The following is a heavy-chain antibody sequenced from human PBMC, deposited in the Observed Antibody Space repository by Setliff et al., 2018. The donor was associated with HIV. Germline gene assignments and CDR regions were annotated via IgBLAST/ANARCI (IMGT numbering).Heavy chain of an antibody. V-gene: IGHV4-61*02. CDR1: GYSISSGYY. CDR2: IYTRGSV. Sequence: SETLSLTCAVSGYSISSGYYWGWIRQPAGKGPEWIGLIYTRGSVSYNPSLMSRVTISLDTSKNQLSLKLSSVTAADTAVYYCTREFFYWGQGVLVTVSS. D-gene: IGHD3-3*01. J-gene: IGHJ4*02. CDR3: TREFFY.